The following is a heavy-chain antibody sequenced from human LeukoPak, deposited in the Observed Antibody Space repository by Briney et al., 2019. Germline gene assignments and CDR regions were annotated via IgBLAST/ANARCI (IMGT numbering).Heavy chain of an antibody. D-gene: IGHD1-26*01. J-gene: IGHJ3*02. CDR1: GYTFTSYD. CDR3: ARGGRWELPRPYAFDI. Sequence: ASVKVSCKASGYTFTSYDINWVRQATGQGLEWMGWMNPNSGNTGYAQKFQGRVTMTTDTSTSTAYMELRSLRSDDTDVYYCARGGRWELPRPYAFDIWGQGTMVTVSS. V-gene: IGHV1-8*02. CDR2: MNPNSGNT.